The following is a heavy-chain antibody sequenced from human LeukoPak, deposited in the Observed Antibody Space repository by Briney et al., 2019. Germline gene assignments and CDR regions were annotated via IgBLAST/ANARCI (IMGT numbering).Heavy chain of an antibody. CDR1: GFTFSSYW. CDR3: ARDQLYCSGGYCYHDY. V-gene: IGHV3-74*01. J-gene: IGHJ4*02. CDR2: INSDGSST. Sequence: GGSLRLSCAASGFTFSSYWMHWVRQAPGKGLVWVSRINSDGSSTTYADSVKGRFTISRDNAKNTLYLQMNSLRAEDTAVYYCARDQLYCSGGYCYHDYWGQGTLVTVSS. D-gene: IGHD2-15*01.